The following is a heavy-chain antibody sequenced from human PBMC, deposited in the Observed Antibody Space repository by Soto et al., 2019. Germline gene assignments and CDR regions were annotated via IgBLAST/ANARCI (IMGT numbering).Heavy chain of an antibody. V-gene: IGHV1-69*01. CDR2: IIPTLGTP. D-gene: IGHD6-19*01. CDR3: ARGGLGAYDY. CDR1: GGIFSNFA. J-gene: IGHJ4*02. Sequence: QVQLVQSGAEVKKPGSSVKVSCKASGGIFSNFAFNWMRQAPGQGLEWMGGIIPTLGTPHYAQKFLGRVTITADESTMTGYMEMSSLTVEDTAVYYCARGGLGAYDYWGQGTLVIVSS.